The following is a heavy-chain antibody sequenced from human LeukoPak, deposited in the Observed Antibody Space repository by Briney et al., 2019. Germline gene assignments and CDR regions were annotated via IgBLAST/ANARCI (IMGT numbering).Heavy chain of an antibody. D-gene: IGHD3-10*01. CDR1: GGSFSQYY. CDR3: ARPRGYYGSGSYYIH. J-gene: IGHJ4*02. CDR2: INYSGST. Sequence: SETLSLTCAVYGGSFSQYYWSWMRQPPGKGLEWIGEINYSGSTNYNPSLKSRVTISVDTSKNQFSLKLSSVTAADTAVYYCARPRGYYGSGSYYIHWGQGTLVTVSS. V-gene: IGHV4-34*01.